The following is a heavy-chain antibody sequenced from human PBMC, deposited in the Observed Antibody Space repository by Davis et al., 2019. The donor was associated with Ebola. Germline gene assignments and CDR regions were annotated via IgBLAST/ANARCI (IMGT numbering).Heavy chain of an antibody. D-gene: IGHD3-3*01. V-gene: IGHV1-2*02. CDR1: GYTFTGYY. J-gene: IGHJ4*02. CDR2: INPNSGGT. Sequence: ASVKVSCKASGYTFTGYYMHWVRQAPGQGLEWMGWINPNSGGTNYAQKFQGRVTMTRDTSISTAYMELSRLRSDDTAVYYCARPPDRTWNGFYDYWGQGTLVTVSS. CDR3: ARPPDRTWNGFYDY.